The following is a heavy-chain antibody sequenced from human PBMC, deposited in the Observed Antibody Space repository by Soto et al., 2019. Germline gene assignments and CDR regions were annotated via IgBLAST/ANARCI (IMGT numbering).Heavy chain of an antibody. D-gene: IGHD5-12*01. CDR2: IYYSGIN. Sequence: TLSLTCTVSGGSISSAAYYWSWVRQPPGKGLEWIGYIYYSGINFFNPSVKSRVIISKNTSRNQFSLRMNLVTAADTVVYYCGRAIVVTIGGMDVWGQGTTVTVSS. V-gene: IGHV4-30-4*01. CDR3: GRAIVVTIGGMDV. J-gene: IGHJ6*02. CDR1: GGSISSAAYY.